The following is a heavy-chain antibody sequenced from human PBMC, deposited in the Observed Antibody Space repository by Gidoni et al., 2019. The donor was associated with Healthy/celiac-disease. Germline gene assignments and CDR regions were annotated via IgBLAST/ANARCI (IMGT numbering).Heavy chain of an antibody. CDR2: ISWNSGSI. CDR1: GFTFDDYA. Sequence: EVQLVESGGGLVQPGRSLRLSCAASGFTFDDYAMHWVRQAPGKGLEWVSGISWNSGSIGYADSVKGRFTISRDNAKNSLYLQMNSLRAEDTALYYCAKGSEAAYYYGMDVWGQGTTVTVSS. D-gene: IGHD6-13*01. J-gene: IGHJ6*02. V-gene: IGHV3-9*01. CDR3: AKGSEAAYYYGMDV.